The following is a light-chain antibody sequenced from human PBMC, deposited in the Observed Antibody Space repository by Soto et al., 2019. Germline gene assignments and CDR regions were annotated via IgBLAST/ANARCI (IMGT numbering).Light chain of an antibody. V-gene: IGKV3-11*01. J-gene: IGKJ1*01. Sequence: EIVLTQSPATLSLSPGERATLSRRASQSVSSYLAWYQQKPGQAPRILIYDASNRATGIPARFSGSGSGTDFNLTISRLETEDLAVYYCQQRSNWTRTFGQGTKVDIK. CDR3: QQRSNWTRT. CDR1: QSVSSY. CDR2: DAS.